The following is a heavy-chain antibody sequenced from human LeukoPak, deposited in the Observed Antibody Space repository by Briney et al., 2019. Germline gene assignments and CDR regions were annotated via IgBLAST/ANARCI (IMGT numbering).Heavy chain of an antibody. Sequence: ASVKVSCKASGYTFTSYYMHWVRQAPGQGLEWMGRINADSGGTNYAQKFQGRVTMTRDTSISTAYMELSTLRSDDTAVYYCARSPLDCSSSSCRVFDYWGQGALVTVSS. CDR2: INADSGGT. J-gene: IGHJ4*02. V-gene: IGHV1-2*06. CDR3: ARSPLDCSSSSCRVFDY. CDR1: GYTFTSYY. D-gene: IGHD2-2*01.